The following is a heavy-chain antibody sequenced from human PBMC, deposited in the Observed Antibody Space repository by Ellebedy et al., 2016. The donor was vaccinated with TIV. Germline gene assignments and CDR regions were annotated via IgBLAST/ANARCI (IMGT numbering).Heavy chain of an antibody. CDR3: ARNLASTGNFDY. D-gene: IGHD1-1*01. Sequence: ASVKVSXXASGYTFTSFGITWVRQATGQGLEWLGWMNPNSGNTGYAQKFQGRVTMTRDTSISTAYMELSSLSSEDTAVYFCARNLASTGNFDYWGQGTLVTVSS. V-gene: IGHV1-8*02. CDR1: GYTFTSFG. J-gene: IGHJ4*02. CDR2: MNPNSGNT.